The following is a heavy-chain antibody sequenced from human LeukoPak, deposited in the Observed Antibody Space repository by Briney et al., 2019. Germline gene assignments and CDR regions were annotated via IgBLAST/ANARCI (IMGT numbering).Heavy chain of an antibody. D-gene: IGHD6-19*01. CDR3: ARGGVRYNSGWYGD. Sequence: SETLSLTCTVSGGSISSYYWSWIRQPPGKGLEWIGNVYSSGNTNYNPSLKSRVTISIDTSKIQVSLKLTSVTAADTAVYYCARGGVRYNSGWYGDWGQGTLVTVSS. V-gene: IGHV4-59*01. J-gene: IGHJ4*02. CDR1: GGSISSYY. CDR2: VYSSGNT.